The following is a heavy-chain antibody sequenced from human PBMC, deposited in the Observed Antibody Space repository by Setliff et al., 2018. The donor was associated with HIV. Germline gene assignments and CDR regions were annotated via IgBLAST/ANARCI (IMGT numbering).Heavy chain of an antibody. J-gene: IGHJ3*02. CDR2: INVGNGNT. V-gene: IGHV1-3*01. CDR1: GYTYTSYA. CDR3: ARDGERYNFDI. Sequence: GASVKVSCKASGYTYTSYAMHWVRQAPGQRPEWMGWINVGNGNTKYSQKFQGRVTITRDTSASTAYMELSSLRSEDTAVYYCARDGERYNFDIWGQGTMVTVSS. D-gene: IGHD2-21*01.